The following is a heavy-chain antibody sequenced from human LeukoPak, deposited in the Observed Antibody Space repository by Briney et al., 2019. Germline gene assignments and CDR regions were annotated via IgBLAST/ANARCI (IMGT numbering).Heavy chain of an antibody. V-gene: IGHV1-69*05. Sequence: ASVKVSCKASGGTFSSYAISWVRQAPGQGLEWMGGIIPIFGTANYAQKFQGRVTITTDESTSTAYMELSNLRSEDTAVYYCARTQPTPGYYYYMDVWGKGTTVTVSS. CDR2: IIPIFGTA. CDR1: GGTFSSYA. J-gene: IGHJ6*03. CDR3: ARTQPTPGYYYYMDV.